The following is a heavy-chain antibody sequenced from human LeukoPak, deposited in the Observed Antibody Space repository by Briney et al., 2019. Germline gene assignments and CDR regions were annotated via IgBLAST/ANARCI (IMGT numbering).Heavy chain of an antibody. CDR2: TNTNGGSI. V-gene: IGHV3-64D*06. CDR3: VKDKKGHWLNNDAFDI. CDR1: GFTFSNYA. D-gene: IGHD6-19*01. J-gene: IGHJ3*02. Sequence: GGSLRLSCSASGFTFSNYAMHWVRQAPGKGLEYVSATNTNGGSIYYADSVKGRFTISRDNSKNTLYLQMSSLRADDTAVYFCVKDKKGHWLNNDAFDIWGQGTVVTVSS.